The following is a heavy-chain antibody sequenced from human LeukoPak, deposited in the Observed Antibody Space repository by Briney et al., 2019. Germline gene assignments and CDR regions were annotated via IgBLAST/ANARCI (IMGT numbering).Heavy chain of an antibody. CDR3: ARNQDYGVYNSVGAFDI. Sequence: GGSLRLSCAASGFTFSSYGMHWVRQAPGKGLEWVAVIWYDGSNKYYADSVKGRFTISRDNSRNALYLQMNSLRAEDTAVYYCARNQDYGVYNSVGAFDIWGQGTMVTVSS. D-gene: IGHD4-17*01. CDR1: GFTFSSYG. V-gene: IGHV3-33*01. J-gene: IGHJ3*02. CDR2: IWYDGSNK.